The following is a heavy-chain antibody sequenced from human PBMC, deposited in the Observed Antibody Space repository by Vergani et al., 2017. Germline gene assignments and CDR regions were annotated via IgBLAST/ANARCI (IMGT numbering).Heavy chain of an antibody. CDR3: ARGDDSSSVYFDY. CDR1: GGTFSSYA. CDR2: IIPIFGTA. D-gene: IGHD3-22*01. J-gene: IGHJ4*02. Sequence: QVQLVESGGGVVQPGRSLRLSCAASGGTFSSYAISWVRQAPGQGLEWMGGIIPIFGTANYAQKFQGRVTITADKSTSTAYMELSSLRSEDTAVYYCARGDDSSSVYFDYWGQGTLVTVSS. V-gene: IGHV1-69*06.